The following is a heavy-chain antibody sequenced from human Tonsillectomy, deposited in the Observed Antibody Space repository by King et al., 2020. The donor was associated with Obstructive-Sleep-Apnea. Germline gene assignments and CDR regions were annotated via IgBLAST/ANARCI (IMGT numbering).Heavy chain of an antibody. D-gene: IGHD3-16*02. V-gene: IGHV5-51*01. Sequence: VQLVESGVEVKKPGESLKISCKGSGYTFTSYWIGWVRQVPGKGLEWMGIIHPGDSNIRYSPSFQGQVTISPDKSINTAYLQWSSLKASDTAMYYCARPGVSFSLTWYYFDYWGQGTLVTVSS. CDR2: IHPGDSNI. CDR1: GYTFTSYW. CDR3: ARPGVSFSLTWYYFDY. J-gene: IGHJ4*02.